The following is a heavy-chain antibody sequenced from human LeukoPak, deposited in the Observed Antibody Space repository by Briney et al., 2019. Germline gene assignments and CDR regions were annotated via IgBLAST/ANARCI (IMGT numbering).Heavy chain of an antibody. Sequence: SETLSLTCTVSGGSISSGSYYWSWIRQPAGKGLEWIGRIYTSGSTNYNPSLKSRVTISVDTSKNQFSLKLSSVTAADTAVYYCARVFRQQLVPDYYYYMDVWGKGTTVTVSS. V-gene: IGHV4-61*02. D-gene: IGHD6-13*01. CDR3: ARVFRQQLVPDYYYYMDV. CDR1: GGSISSGSYY. CDR2: IYTSGST. J-gene: IGHJ6*03.